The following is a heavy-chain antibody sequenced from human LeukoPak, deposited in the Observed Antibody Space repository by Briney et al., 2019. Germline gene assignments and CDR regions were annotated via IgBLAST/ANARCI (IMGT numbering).Heavy chain of an antibody. CDR1: GGSISNGTSY. D-gene: IGHD2-15*01. CDR2: IYSSGST. V-gene: IGHV4-61*02. CDR3: ARDRGYCSGGSCYVWFDP. Sequence: SETLSLTCTVSGGSISNGTSYWTWIRQPAGKSLEWLGRIYSSGSTNYNPSLKSRVTISADTSKNQFSLTLTSVTAADTAVYYCARDRGYCSGGSCYVWFDPWGQGTLVTVSS. J-gene: IGHJ5*02.